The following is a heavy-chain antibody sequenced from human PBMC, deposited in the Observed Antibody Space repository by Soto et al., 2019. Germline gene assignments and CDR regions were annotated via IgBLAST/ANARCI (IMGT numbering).Heavy chain of an antibody. V-gene: IGHV3-30-3*01. CDR1: GFTFSSYA. Sequence: QVQLVESGGGVVQPGRSLRLSCAASGFTFSSYAMHWVRQAPGKGLEWVAVISYDGSNKYYADSVKGRFTISRDNSKNTLYLQMNSLRAEDTDVYYCARGVLRYFDWLLNWFDPWGQGTLVTVSS. D-gene: IGHD3-9*01. CDR2: ISYDGSNK. J-gene: IGHJ5*02. CDR3: ARGVLRYFDWLLNWFDP.